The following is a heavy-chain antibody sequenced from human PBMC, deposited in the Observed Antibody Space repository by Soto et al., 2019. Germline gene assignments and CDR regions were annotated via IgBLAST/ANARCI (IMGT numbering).Heavy chain of an antibody. CDR3: ARGRLLATVTTSGRDS. V-gene: IGHV1-18*01. J-gene: IGHJ4*02. Sequence: QVQLVQSGAEVKKPGASVKVSCKASGYTFTSYGISWVRQAPGQGLEWMGWISAYNGNTNYAQKLQGRVTMTTVTTTSTAYMELRSLRSDGTAVYYCARGRLLATVTTSGRDSWGQGTLVTVSS. D-gene: IGHD4-17*01. CDR1: GYTFTSYG. CDR2: ISAYNGNT.